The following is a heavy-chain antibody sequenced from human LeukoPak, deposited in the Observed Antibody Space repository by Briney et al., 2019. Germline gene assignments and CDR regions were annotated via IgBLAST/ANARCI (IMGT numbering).Heavy chain of an antibody. Sequence: GGSLRLSCAASGLIFSGSWMNWVRQAPGRGLEWVSAISGDADSTYYADSVKGRFTISRDNSKNTLYLQVNSLRADDTAVYYCAKKEGGFDHWGQGALVTVSS. V-gene: IGHV3-23*01. CDR1: GLIFSGSW. CDR3: AKKEGGFDH. D-gene: IGHD1-26*01. CDR2: ISGDADST. J-gene: IGHJ4*02.